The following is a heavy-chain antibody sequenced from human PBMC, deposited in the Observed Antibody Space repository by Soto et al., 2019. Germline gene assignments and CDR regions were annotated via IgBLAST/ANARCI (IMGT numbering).Heavy chain of an antibody. V-gene: IGHV3-74*01. CDR3: ARGRETDFWSEIYMDV. J-gene: IGHJ6*03. CDR1: GFTFSSYW. CDR2: INSDGSST. D-gene: IGHD3-3*01. Sequence: GGSVRLSCAASGFTFSSYWMHWVRQAPGKGLVWVSRINSDGSSTSYADSVRGRFTISRDNAKNTLYLQMNSLRAEDTAVYYCARGRETDFWSEIYMDVWGKGTTVTVSS.